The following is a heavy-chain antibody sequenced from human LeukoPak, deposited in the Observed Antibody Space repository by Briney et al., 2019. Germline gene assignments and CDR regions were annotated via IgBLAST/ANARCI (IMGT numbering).Heavy chain of an antibody. V-gene: IGHV4-59*12. Sequence: SETLSLTCTVSGGSISSYYWSWIRQPPGKGLEWIGYIYYSGNTNYNPSLKSRVTISVDTSKNQFSLKLSSVTAADTAVYYCARGNSLGSSSWYNYYYMDVWGKGTTVTVSS. CDR2: IYYSGNT. CDR1: GGSISSYY. J-gene: IGHJ6*03. D-gene: IGHD6-13*01. CDR3: ARGNSLGSSSWYNYYYMDV.